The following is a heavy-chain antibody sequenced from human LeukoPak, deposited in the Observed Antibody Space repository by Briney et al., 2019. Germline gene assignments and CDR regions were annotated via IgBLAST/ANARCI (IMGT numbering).Heavy chain of an antibody. Sequence: GGSLRLSCAASGFTFSSYSMNWVSQAPGKGLEWVSSISSSSTYIYYADSVKGRFTISRDNAKNSLYLQMNSLRAEDTAAYYCARGEYYYDSSGYYSDYWGQGTLVTVSS. CDR2: ISSSSTYI. CDR3: ARGEYYYDSSGYYSDY. CDR1: GFTFSSYS. D-gene: IGHD3-22*01. J-gene: IGHJ4*02. V-gene: IGHV3-21*01.